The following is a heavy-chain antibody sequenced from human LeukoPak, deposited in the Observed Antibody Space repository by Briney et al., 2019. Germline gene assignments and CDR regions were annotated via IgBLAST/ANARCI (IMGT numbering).Heavy chain of an antibody. D-gene: IGHD5-12*01. CDR3: ARQPGGYSGPFDY. CDR2: VYYSGST. Sequence: SETLSLICSVSGGSISSSTHYWGWIRQPPGKGLEWVASVYYSGSTYYNPSLESRVTMSVDTSKNQFSLKLSSVTAADTAVYYCARQPGGYSGPFDYWGQGTLVTVSS. J-gene: IGHJ4*02. V-gene: IGHV4-39*01. CDR1: GGSISSSTHY.